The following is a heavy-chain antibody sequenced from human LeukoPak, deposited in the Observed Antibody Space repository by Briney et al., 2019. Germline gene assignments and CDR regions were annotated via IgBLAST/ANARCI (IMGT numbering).Heavy chain of an antibody. J-gene: IGHJ4*02. CDR1: GVTFTNYA. D-gene: IGHD6-19*01. CDR3: AKVPAGNKVEY. CDR2: ISISGGST. V-gene: IGHV3-23*01. Sequence: PGGSLRLSCAASGVTFTNYAMTWVRQAPGKGLEWVSGISISGGSTDYADSVKGRFTISRDNSKSTLYLQMNSLGAEDTAVYYCAKVPAGNKVEYWGQGTLVTVSP.